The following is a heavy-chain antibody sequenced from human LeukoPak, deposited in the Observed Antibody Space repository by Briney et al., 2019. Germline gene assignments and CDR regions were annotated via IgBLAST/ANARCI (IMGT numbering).Heavy chain of an antibody. CDR1: GYTFTSYD. Sequence: GASVKVSCKASGYTFTSYDINWVRQATGQGLEWMGLMNPNSGNTGCAQKFQGRVTMTRNTSISTAYMELSSLRSEDTAVYYCARDAVDYSNYPDNFDYWGQGTLVTVSS. CDR3: ARDAVDYSNYPDNFDY. J-gene: IGHJ4*02. D-gene: IGHD4-11*01. CDR2: MNPNSGNT. V-gene: IGHV1-8*01.